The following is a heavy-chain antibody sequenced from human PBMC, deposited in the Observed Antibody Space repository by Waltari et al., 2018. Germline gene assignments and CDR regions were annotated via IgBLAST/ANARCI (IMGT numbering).Heavy chain of an antibody. CDR2: IYPGDSDT. CDR3: ARFPGGTYYDILTGSYTPYYYYYYMDV. CDR1: GYSFTSYW. J-gene: IGHJ6*03. Sequence: KISCKGSGYSFTSYWIGWVRQMPGKGLEWMGIIYPGDSDTRYSPSFQGQVTISADKSISTAYLQWSSLKASDTAMYYCARFPGGTYYDILTGSYTPYYYYYYMDVWGKGTTVTVSS. V-gene: IGHV5-51*01. D-gene: IGHD3-9*01.